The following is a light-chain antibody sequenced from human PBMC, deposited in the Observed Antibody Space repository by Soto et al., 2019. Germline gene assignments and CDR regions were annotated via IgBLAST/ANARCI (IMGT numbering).Light chain of an antibody. J-gene: IGLJ2*01. CDR2: EVN. V-gene: IGLV2-23*02. CDR1: SSDVGSYNL. Sequence: QSALTQPASVSGSPGQSITISCTGTSSDVGSYNLVSWYQQHPGKAPKLMIYEVNERPLGISRRFSGSKSGNTASLTISGLQAEDEADYYCCLYAGPYVVFGGGTKLTVL. CDR3: CLYAGPYVV.